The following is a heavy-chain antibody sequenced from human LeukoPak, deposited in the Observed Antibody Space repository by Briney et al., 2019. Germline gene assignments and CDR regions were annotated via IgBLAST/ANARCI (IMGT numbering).Heavy chain of an antibody. V-gene: IGHV4-34*01. D-gene: IGHD5-12*01. J-gene: IGHJ4*02. CDR3: ARVPSMVATEDY. CDR1: GGSFSGYY. CDR2: INHRGST. Sequence: SETLSLTCAVYGGSFSGYYWSWIRQPPGKGLEWIGEINHRGSTNYNPSLKSRVTISVDTSKNQFSLKLSSVTAADTAVYYCARVPSMVATEDYWGQGTLVTVSS.